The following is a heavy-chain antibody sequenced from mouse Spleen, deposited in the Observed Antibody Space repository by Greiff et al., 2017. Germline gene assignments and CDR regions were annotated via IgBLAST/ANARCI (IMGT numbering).Heavy chain of an antibody. Sequence: EVKLVESGGGLVQPGGSRTLSCAASGFTLSSFGMHWVRQAPEKGLEWVAYISSGSSTIYYADTVKGRFTISRDNPKNTLFLQMTSLRSEDTAMYYCAREGDYYGSSYPYYYAMDYWGQGTSVTVSS. CDR1: GFTLSSFG. V-gene: IGHV5-17*02. CDR3: AREGDYYGSSYPYYYAMDY. CDR2: ISSGSSTI. J-gene: IGHJ4*01. D-gene: IGHD1-1*01.